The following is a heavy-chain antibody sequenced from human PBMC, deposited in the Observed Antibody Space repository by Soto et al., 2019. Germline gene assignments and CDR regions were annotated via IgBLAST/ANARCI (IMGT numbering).Heavy chain of an antibody. CDR1: GDPINSGGFY. D-gene: IGHD3-3*01. J-gene: IGHJ6*02. CDR3: GRYYDFWSYGMDV. Sequence: HVQLQESGPRRVRPSETLSLTCNVSGDPINSGGFYWSWVRQPPGNGLEWIANIHYSGATYYNLSLKSGVTISMDTSENQFSLRLTSATAADTAVYYCGRYYDFWSYGMDVWGQGITVTVSS. V-gene: IGHV4-31*03. CDR2: IHYSGAT.